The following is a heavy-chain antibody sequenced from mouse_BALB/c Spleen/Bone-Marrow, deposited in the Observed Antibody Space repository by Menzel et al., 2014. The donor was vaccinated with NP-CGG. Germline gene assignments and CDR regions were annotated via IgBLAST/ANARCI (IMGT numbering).Heavy chain of an antibody. CDR2: INRNGGST. V-gene: IGHV5-6-3*01. CDR1: GFTFSSYG. Sequence: EVKLQESGGGLAQPGGSLKLSCAASGFTFSSYGMSWVRQTPDKRLELVATINRNGGSTYYPDSVKGRFTISRDNAKNTLYLQMSSLKSEDTAMYCCAGVGYYAMDYWGQGTSVTVSS. CDR3: AGVGYYAMDY. J-gene: IGHJ4*01.